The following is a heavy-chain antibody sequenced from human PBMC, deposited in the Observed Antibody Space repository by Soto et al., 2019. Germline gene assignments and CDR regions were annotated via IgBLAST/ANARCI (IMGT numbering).Heavy chain of an antibody. CDR3: AREFSRGHLDY. D-gene: IGHD3-10*01. CDR2: IYYSGST. J-gene: IGHJ4*02. Sequence: QVQLQESGPGLVKPSQTLSLTCTVSGGSISSGGYYWTWIRQHPGKGLECIVYIYYSGSTYYNPSLKSRVAISVDTSKNQFSLKLSSVTAADTAVYYCAREFSRGHLDYWGQGTLVTVSS. CDR1: GGSISSGGYY. V-gene: IGHV4-31*03.